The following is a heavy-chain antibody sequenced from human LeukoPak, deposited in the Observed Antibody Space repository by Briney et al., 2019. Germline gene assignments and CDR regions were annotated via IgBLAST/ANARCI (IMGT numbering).Heavy chain of an antibody. CDR3: AKDGPTSYSSSWYADY. V-gene: IGHV3-23*01. D-gene: IGHD6-13*01. CDR1: GFTFSSYA. Sequence: GGSLRLSCAASGFTFSSYAMSWVRQAPGKGLEWVSSVSSSGDRTFYADSVKDRFTISRDNPKNTLYLQMNSLRAEDTAVYYCAKDGPTSYSSSWYADYWGQGTLVTVSS. J-gene: IGHJ4*02. CDR2: VSSSGDRT.